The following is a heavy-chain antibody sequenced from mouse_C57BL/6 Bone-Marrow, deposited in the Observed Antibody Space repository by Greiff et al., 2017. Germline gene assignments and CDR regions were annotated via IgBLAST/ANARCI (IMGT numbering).Heavy chain of an antibody. CDR2: IYPGSGST. J-gene: IGHJ1*03. CDR3: ARDSNFWYFDI. Sequence: QVQLQQPGAERGKPGASVKKSCKASGYTFTSYWITWVKQRPGQGLEWIGDIYPGSGSTNYNEKFKSKATMTVDTSSSTAYMQLSSLTSEDSAVYCCARDSNFWYFDIRGTATTIPVSS. CDR1: GYTFTSYW. V-gene: IGHV1-55*01. D-gene: IGHD2-5*01.